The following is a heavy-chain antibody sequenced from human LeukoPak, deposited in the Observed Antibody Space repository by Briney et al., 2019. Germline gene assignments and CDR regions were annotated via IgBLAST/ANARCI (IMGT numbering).Heavy chain of an antibody. V-gene: IGHV4-34*01. Sequence: SETLSLTCAVYGGSFSGYYWSWTRQPPGKGLEWMGEINHSGSINYNPSPKSRVTISSETSKNQFSLKLSSVTAADTAVYYCARVIDSYYFDYWGQGTLVTVSS. D-gene: IGHD3-3*01. J-gene: IGHJ4*02. CDR3: ARVIDSYYFDY. CDR2: INHSGSI. CDR1: GGSFSGYY.